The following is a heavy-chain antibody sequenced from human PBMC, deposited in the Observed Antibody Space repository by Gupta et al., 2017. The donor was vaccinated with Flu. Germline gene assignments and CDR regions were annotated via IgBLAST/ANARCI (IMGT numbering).Heavy chain of an antibody. CDR2: ISSSSSYI. J-gene: IGHJ4*02. V-gene: IGHV3-21*01. Sequence: SCAASGFTFSSYSMNWVRQAPGKGLEWVSSISSSSSYIYYADSVKGRFTISRDNAKNSLYLQMNSLRAEDTAVYFCARDQGAGIAVAGRDYWGQGTLVTVSS. D-gene: IGHD6-19*01. CDR1: GFTFSSYS. CDR3: ARDQGAGIAVAGRDY.